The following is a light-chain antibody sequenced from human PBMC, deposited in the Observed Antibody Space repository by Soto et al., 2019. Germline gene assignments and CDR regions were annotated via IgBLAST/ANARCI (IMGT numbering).Light chain of an antibody. V-gene: IGLV1-40*01. CDR2: VNI. Sequence: VLTQPPSVSGAPGQRVTISCTGDSSNIGAGYDVHWYQQLPGTAPKLLIYVNINRPSGVPDRFSASRSDSSASLAITGLQAEDEADYYCQSYDSSLRVLFGGGTKVTDL. CDR1: SSNIGAGYD. CDR3: QSYDSSLRVL. J-gene: IGLJ2*01.